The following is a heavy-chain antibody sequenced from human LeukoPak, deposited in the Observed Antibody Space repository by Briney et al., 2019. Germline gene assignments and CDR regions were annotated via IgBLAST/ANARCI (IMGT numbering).Heavy chain of an antibody. CDR2: ISAYNGNT. J-gene: IGHJ4*02. D-gene: IGHD6-13*01. CDR3: ARIGGEQKLDEKELDY. CDR1: GYTFTSYG. Sequence: ASVKVSCKASGYTFTSYGISWVRQAPGQGLEWMGWISAYNGNTNYAQKLQGRVTMTTDTSTSTAYMELRSLRSDDTAVYYWARIGGEQKLDEKELDYWGQGTLVTVSS. V-gene: IGHV1-18*01.